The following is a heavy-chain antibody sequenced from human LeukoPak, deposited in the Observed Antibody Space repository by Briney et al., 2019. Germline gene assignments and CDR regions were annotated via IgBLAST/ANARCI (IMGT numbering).Heavy chain of an antibody. D-gene: IGHD3-3*01. CDR1: GFTFSSYS. V-gene: IGHV3-21*06. J-gene: IGHJ5*02. CDR2: ISSSSSYI. Sequence: GGSLRLSCAASGFTFSSYSMNWVRQAPGKGLEWVSSISSSSSYIYYADSVKGQFTISRDNAKNSLYLQMNNLRAEDTAVYYCARDALSYYDFWSGYYHWGQGTLVTVSS. CDR3: ARDALSYYDFWSGYYH.